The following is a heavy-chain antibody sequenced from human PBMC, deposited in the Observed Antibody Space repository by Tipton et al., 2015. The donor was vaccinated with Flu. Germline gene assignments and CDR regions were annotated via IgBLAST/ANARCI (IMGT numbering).Heavy chain of an antibody. CDR3: AREQGVRRWLFNDYYYGMDV. D-gene: IGHD3-22*01. CDR2: ISYDGSNK. CDR1: GFTFSSYA. J-gene: IGHJ6*02. Sequence: AASGFTFSSYAMHWVRQAPGKGLEWVAVISYDGSNKYYADSVKGRFTISRDNSKNTLYLQMNSLRAEDTAVYYCAREQGVRRWLFNDYYYGMDVWGQGTTVIVSS. V-gene: IGHV3-30-3*01.